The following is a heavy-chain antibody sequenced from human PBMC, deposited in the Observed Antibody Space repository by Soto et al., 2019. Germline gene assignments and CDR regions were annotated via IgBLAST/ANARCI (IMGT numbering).Heavy chain of an antibody. CDR1: GYTFTSYG. CDR3: ARDDPPYYYYYYGMDV. J-gene: IGHJ6*02. CDR2: ISAYNGNT. V-gene: IGHV1-18*01. Sequence: VASVKVSCKASGYTFTSYGISWVRQAPGQGLEWMGWISAYNGNTNYAQKLQGRVTMTTDTSTSTAYMELRSLRSDDTAVYYCARDDPPYYYYYYGMDVWGQGTTVTVSS.